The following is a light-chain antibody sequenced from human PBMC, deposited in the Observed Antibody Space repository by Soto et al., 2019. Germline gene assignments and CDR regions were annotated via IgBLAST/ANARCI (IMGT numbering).Light chain of an antibody. V-gene: IGKV3-20*01. Sequence: EIVLTQSPGTLSLSPGERATLSCRASQSLNNNYLAWYQQKPGQAPRLLIYGASSTATGIPDRFSGSVSGTDFNLTISRLEPEDFAVYYCQQYDSSPLTFGGGTKVEIK. J-gene: IGKJ4*01. CDR3: QQYDSSPLT. CDR2: GAS. CDR1: QSLNNNY.